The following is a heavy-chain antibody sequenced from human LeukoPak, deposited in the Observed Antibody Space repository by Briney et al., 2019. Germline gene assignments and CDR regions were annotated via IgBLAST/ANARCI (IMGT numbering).Heavy chain of an antibody. J-gene: IGHJ4*02. CDR2: IYTSGSS. CDR1: GGSVSGGSYY. D-gene: IGHD5-18*01. CDR3: AKLGYSLGY. V-gene: IGHV4-61*02. Sequence: ASRTLSLTCTVSGGSVSGGSYYWSWIRQPAGKGLEWIGRIYTSGSSNYNPSLKSRVTISIDTSKNQFSLKLTSVTAADTAVYYCAKLGYSLGYWGQGTLVTVSS.